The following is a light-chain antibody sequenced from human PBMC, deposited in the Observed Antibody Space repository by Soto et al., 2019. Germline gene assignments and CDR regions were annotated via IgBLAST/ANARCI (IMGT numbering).Light chain of an antibody. CDR3: QHRCNSLIA. CDR1: QSISNS. Sequence: GERVTITCRACQSISNSLAWYQQKPGKAPKVLIYDASSLESGVPSRFSGSGSGTDFTLTISSLEPEDFAVYYCQHRCNSLIAFGQGTRLEI. CDR2: DAS. J-gene: IGKJ5*01. V-gene: IGKV1-5*01.